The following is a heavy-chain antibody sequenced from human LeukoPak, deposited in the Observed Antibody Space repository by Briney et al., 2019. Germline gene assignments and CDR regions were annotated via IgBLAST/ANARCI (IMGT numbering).Heavy chain of an antibody. D-gene: IGHD6-25*01. CDR3: AKSGGPNYYFDY. Sequence: ETLSLTCTVSGGSISSSNYYWGWIRQPPGKGLEWVSAISGSGGSTYYSDSVKGRFTISRDNSKNTLYLQMNSLRAEDTAVYYCAKSGGPNYYFDYWGQGTLVTVSS. V-gene: IGHV3-23*01. CDR1: GGSISSSNYY. CDR2: ISGSGGST. J-gene: IGHJ4*02.